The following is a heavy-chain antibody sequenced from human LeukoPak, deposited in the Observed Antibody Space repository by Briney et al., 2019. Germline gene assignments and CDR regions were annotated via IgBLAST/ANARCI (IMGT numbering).Heavy chain of an antibody. Sequence: GGSLRLSCAASGFTFSNYAMSWVRQAQGKALEWVSAITSGGGTTYYAGSVKGRFTISRDNSKNTLYLQMNSLRAEDTAVYYCARDPPRAAWVFNYWGQGTLVSVSS. CDR1: GFTFSNYA. V-gene: IGHV3-23*01. D-gene: IGHD6-25*01. J-gene: IGHJ4*02. CDR3: ARDPPRAAWVFNY. CDR2: ITSGGGTT.